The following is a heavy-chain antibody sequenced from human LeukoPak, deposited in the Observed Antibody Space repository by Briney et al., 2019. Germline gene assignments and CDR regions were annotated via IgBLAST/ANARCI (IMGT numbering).Heavy chain of an antibody. D-gene: IGHD3-22*01. Sequence: SETLSLTCTVSGGSISSSSYYWGWIRQPPGKRLEWIGSIYYSGSTYYNPSLKSRVTISVDTSKNQFSLKLSSVTAADTAVYYCARRSYGDYYDSSGYYPLFDYWGQGTLVTVSS. V-gene: IGHV4-39*01. CDR3: ARRSYGDYYDSSGYYPLFDY. CDR1: GGSISSSSYY. CDR2: IYYSGST. J-gene: IGHJ4*02.